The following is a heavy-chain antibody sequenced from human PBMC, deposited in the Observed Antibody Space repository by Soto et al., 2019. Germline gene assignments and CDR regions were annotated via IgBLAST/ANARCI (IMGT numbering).Heavy chain of an antibody. V-gene: IGHV1-69*04. D-gene: IGHD3-10*01. CDR2: IIPILGIA. CDR3: ARDSGLIWFGELSFDPYYYYYMDV. J-gene: IGHJ6*03. CDR1: GGTFSSYT. Sequence: VASGKVSCKASGGTFSSYTISWVRQAPGQGLEWMGRIIPILGIANYAQKFQGRVTITADKSTSTAYMELSSLRSEDTAVYYCARDSGLIWFGELSFDPYYYYYMDVWGKGTTVTVSS.